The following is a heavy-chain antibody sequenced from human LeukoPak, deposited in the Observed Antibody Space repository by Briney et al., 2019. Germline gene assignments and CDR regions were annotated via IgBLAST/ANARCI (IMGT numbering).Heavy chain of an antibody. V-gene: IGHV3-21*01. Sequence: PGGSLRLSCAASGFTFSSYNMNWVRQAPGKGLEWVAYISIGTSFIYYADSVKSRFTISRDNAKNSLYLQVNSLRAEDTAVNYCARPPTFRGWFDPWGQGTLVTVSS. D-gene: IGHD2/OR15-2a*01. CDR1: GFTFSSYN. CDR2: ISIGTSFI. J-gene: IGHJ5*02. CDR3: ARPPTFRGWFDP.